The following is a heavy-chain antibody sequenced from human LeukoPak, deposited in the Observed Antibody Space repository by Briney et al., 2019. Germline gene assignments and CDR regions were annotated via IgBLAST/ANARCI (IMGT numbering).Heavy chain of an antibody. CDR3: ASTRMGSYSI. J-gene: IGHJ3*02. CDR1: GFTFSSYW. D-gene: IGHD1-26*01. CDR2: INTDGATT. Sequence: PGGSLRLSCVASGFTFSSYWMHWVRQAPGKELVWVSRINTDGATTTYADSVKGRFTISRDNARKTLYLQMNSLRVEDTAVYYCASTRMGSYSIWGQGTMVTVSS. V-gene: IGHV3-74*01.